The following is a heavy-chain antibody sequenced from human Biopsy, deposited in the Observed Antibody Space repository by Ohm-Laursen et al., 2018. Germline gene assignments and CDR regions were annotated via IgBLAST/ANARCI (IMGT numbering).Heavy chain of an antibody. J-gene: IGHJ3*02. CDR2: IHYSGTT. D-gene: IGHD6-19*01. CDR3: ARVEAGAYDALDI. CDR1: GDSVTKYY. Sequence: SDTLSLTCTVSGDSVTKYYWSWIRQPPGKGLEWIGYIHYSGTTNSNPSLKSRVTMSVDMSKSQFSLKLYSVTAADTAVYYCARVEAGAYDALDIWGQGTLVAVSA. V-gene: IGHV4-59*02.